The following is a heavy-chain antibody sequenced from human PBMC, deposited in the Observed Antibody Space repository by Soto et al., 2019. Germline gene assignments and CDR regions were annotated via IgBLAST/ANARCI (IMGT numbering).Heavy chain of an antibody. CDR3: ARIPYGSGSYNDY. CDR1: GGSTSSSSW. V-gene: IGHV4-4*02. Sequence: PSETRPLTCAVSGGSTSSSSWWGWGRQPPGKGLEWIGEIYHSGSTNYTPSLKSRVTISVDKSKNQFSLKLSSVTAADTAVYYCARIPYGSGSYNDYWGQGTRVTVS. CDR2: IYHSGST. D-gene: IGHD3-10*01. J-gene: IGHJ4*02.